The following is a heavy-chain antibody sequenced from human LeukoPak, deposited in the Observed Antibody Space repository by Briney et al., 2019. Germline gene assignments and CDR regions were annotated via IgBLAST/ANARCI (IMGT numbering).Heavy chain of an antibody. Sequence: SETLSLTCTVSGGSISSSSYYWGWIRQPPGKGLEWIGSIYYSGSTYYNPSLKSRVTISVDTSKNQFSLKLSSVTAADTAVYYCARMDYYGSGSYSGALYYYYYMDVWGKGTTVTISS. CDR2: IYYSGST. CDR1: GGSISSSSYY. CDR3: ARMDYYGSGSYSGALYYYYYMDV. D-gene: IGHD3-10*01. V-gene: IGHV4-39*07. J-gene: IGHJ6*03.